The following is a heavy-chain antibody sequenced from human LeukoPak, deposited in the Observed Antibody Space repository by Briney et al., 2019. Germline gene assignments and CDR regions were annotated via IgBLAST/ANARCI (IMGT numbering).Heavy chain of an antibody. CDR2: ISGSGGST. V-gene: IGHV3-23*01. J-gene: IGHJ6*02. Sequence: GGSLRLSCAASGFTFSSYAMSWVRQAPGKGLEWVSAISGSGGSTYYADSVKGRFTISRDNSKSTLYLQMNSLRAEDTAVYYCAKAGGSYLDYYYYGMDVWGQGTTVTVSS. CDR1: GFTFSSYA. CDR3: AKAGGSYLDYYYYGMDV. D-gene: IGHD1-26*01.